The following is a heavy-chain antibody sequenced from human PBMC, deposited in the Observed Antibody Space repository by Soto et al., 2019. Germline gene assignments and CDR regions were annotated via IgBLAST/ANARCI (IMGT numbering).Heavy chain of an antibody. J-gene: IGHJ1*01. CDR1: GHSFTTYW. CDR3: AFLGREEWQLRLIYH. Sequence: GESLKISCKGSGHSFTTYWIGWVRQMPGKGLEWMGRIDPSDSYNTYSPSFQGHVTISVDKSINTAYLQWRSLRASDTAMYYCAFLGREEWQLRLIYHCGHGSLVAASS. CDR2: IDPSDSYN. D-gene: IGHD3-3*01. V-gene: IGHV5-10-1*01.